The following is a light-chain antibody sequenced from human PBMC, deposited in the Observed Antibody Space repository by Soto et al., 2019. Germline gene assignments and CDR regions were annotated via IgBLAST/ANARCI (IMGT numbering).Light chain of an antibody. CDR3: QQYIRSQST. Sequence: EIVLTQSPGTLSLSPGAGGALSCRASHNISSSYVAWYQQKPGRAPRLLMHGTSNRAVGIPDRFSGSGSGTVFTLPICRLETEDFAVYSGQQYIRSQSTFARGPRLKIK. V-gene: IGKV3-20*01. CDR1: HNISSSY. CDR2: GTS. J-gene: IGKJ2*01.